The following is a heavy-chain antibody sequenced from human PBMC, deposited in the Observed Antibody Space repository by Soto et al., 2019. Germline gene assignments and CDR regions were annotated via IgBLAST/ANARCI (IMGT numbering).Heavy chain of an antibody. CDR3: AKEIFMVVAAKSGLDV. CDR2: IRGSGDAT. J-gene: IGHJ6*02. D-gene: IGHD2-15*01. Sequence: LRLSCAASGFTFSSHSITWVRQAPGKGLEWVAVIRGSGDATYYADSVKGRFTISRDNSENTVYLQMNSLRAADTANYYCAKEIFMVVAAKSGLDVWGQGTTVTVSS. V-gene: IGHV3-23*01. CDR1: GFTFSSHS.